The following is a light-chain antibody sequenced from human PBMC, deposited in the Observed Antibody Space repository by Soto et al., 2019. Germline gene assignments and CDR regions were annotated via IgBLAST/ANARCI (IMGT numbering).Light chain of an antibody. V-gene: IGKV3-15*01. CDR3: QQYNNWPET. Sequence: EIVMTQSPATLSVSPGERATLSCRASQSVRSNLAWYQHKPGQAPRLLIYVASSRPAGVPARFSGSGSGTEFILTISSLQSEDFAVYYCQQYNNWPETFGQGTKVEIK. CDR1: QSVRSN. J-gene: IGKJ1*01. CDR2: VAS.